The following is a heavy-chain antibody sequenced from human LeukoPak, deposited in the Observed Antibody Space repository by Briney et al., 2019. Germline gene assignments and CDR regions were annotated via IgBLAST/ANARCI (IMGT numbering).Heavy chain of an antibody. J-gene: IGHJ4*02. D-gene: IGHD5-12*01. Sequence: GESLKISCKGSGYNFTSYWIGWVRQMPGKGLEWMGIIYPVDSDTRYSPSFQGQVTISADKSISTAYLQWSRLKASDTAIYYCARHPKSGYTGYECDHWGQGTLVTVSS. CDR2: IYPVDSDT. CDR1: GYNFTSYW. CDR3: ARHPKSGYTGYECDH. V-gene: IGHV5-51*01.